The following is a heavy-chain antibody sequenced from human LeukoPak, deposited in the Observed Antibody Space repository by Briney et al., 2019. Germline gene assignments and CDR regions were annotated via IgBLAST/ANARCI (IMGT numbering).Heavy chain of an antibody. CDR2: IKQDGSEK. D-gene: IGHD5-18*01. CDR1: GFTFSSYW. V-gene: IGHV3-7*01. J-gene: IGHJ4*02. Sequence: PGGSLRLSCAASGFTFSSYWMSWVRQAPGKGLEWVANIKQDGSEKYYVDSVKGRFTISRDNAKNSLYLQMNSLRAEDTAVYYCARRRIQLWEYYFDYWGQGTLVTVSS. CDR3: ARRRIQLWEYYFDY.